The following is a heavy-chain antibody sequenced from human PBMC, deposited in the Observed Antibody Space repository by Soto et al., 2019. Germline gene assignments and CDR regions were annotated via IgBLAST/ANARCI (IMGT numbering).Heavy chain of an antibody. CDR3: ARVPSDPYDSSGHDAFDI. CDR2: MNPNSGNT. CDR1: GYTFTSYD. V-gene: IGHV1-8*01. D-gene: IGHD3-22*01. Sequence: ASVKVSCKASGYTFTSYDINWVRQATGQGLEWMGWMNPNSGNTGYAQKFQGRVTMTRSTSISTAYMELSSLRSEDTAVYYCARVPSDPYDSSGHDAFDIWGQGTMVTVSS. J-gene: IGHJ3*02.